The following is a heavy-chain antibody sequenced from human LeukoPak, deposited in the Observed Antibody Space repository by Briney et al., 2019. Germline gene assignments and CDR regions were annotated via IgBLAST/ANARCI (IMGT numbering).Heavy chain of an antibody. CDR3: ARVALIAAAGNTFDI. CDR2: ISHSGFT. D-gene: IGHD6-13*01. CDR1: GGSISSSNW. V-gene: IGHV4-4*02. Sequence: SGTLSLTCAVSGGSISSSNWWSWVRQPPGKGLDWIGEISHSGFTNYNPSLKSRVTISVDKSKTQFSLKLTSVTAADTAVYYCARVALIAAAGNTFDIWGQGTMVTVSS. J-gene: IGHJ3*02.